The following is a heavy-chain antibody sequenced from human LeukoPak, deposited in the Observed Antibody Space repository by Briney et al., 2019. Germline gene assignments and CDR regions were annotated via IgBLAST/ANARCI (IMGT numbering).Heavy chain of an antibody. Sequence: GASVKVSCKASVYTFAIYGISWVRQAPGQGLEWMAWISPYDGDTNYAQNFEGRVTMTTETSTSTAYMELRSLRSDDTAIYYCARDYCTRGGDCYKEDLFNPWGQGTLVTVSS. J-gene: IGHJ5*02. CDR1: VYTFAIYG. CDR3: ARDYCTRGGDCYKEDLFNP. V-gene: IGHV1-18*01. D-gene: IGHD2-21*02. CDR2: ISPYDGDT.